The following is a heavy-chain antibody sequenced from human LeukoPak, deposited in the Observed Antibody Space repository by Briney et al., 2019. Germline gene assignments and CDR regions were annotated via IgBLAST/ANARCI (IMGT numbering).Heavy chain of an antibody. CDR2: ISGYNGKT. V-gene: IGHV1-18*03. D-gene: IGHD3-10*01. J-gene: IGHJ4*02. CDR1: GYTFTSYG. Sequence: ASVKVSCKASGYTFTSYGISWVRHAPGEGLEWRGWISGYNGKTNYAQNFQGRVTMTTDTSTSTAYMELRSLRSDDMAVYYCARDYRDVLLWFGELSNWGQGTLVTVSS. CDR3: ARDYRDVLLWFGELSN.